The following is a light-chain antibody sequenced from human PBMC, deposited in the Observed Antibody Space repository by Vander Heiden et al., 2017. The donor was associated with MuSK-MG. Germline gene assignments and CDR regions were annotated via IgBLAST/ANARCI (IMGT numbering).Light chain of an antibody. Sequence: EIVLTQSPATLSLSPGERATLSCRASQSIDNSLAWYQQKPGQAPRLLMYDASNRATGIPARFSGSGSGTDFTLTISSLEPEDFSVYYCQQRFNWPLTFGGGTKVDFK. V-gene: IGKV3-11*01. J-gene: IGKJ4*01. CDR2: DAS. CDR3: QQRFNWPLT. CDR1: QSIDNS.